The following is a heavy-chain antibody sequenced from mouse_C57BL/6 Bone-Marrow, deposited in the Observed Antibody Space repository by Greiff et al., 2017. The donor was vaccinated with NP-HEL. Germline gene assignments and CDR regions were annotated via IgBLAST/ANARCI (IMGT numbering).Heavy chain of an antibody. V-gene: IGHV1-69*01. CDR3: AREEYKSYFDY. CDR2: IVPSDSYT. Sequence: VQLQQPGAELVMPGASVKLSCKASGYTFTSYWMHRVKQRPGQGLEWNGEIVPSDSYTYYKQKFKGKSTLTVDKSSSTAYMQLSSLTSEDSAVYYCAREEYKSYFDYWGQGTTLAVSS. J-gene: IGHJ2*01. D-gene: IGHD1-3*01. CDR1: GYTFTSYW.